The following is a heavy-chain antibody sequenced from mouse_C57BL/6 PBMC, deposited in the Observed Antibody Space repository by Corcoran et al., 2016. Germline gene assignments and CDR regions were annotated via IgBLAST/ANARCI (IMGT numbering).Heavy chain of an antibody. CDR1: GYTFTTYG. CDR2: INTYSGVP. D-gene: IGHD2-1*01. J-gene: IGHJ2*01. CDR3: ARCKDFIYYGNYDYFDY. Sequence: QIQLVQSGPELKKPGETVKISCKASGYTFTTYGMSWVKQAPGKGLKWMGWINTYSGVPTYADDFKGRFAFSLETSASTAYLQINNLKNEDTATYFCARCKDFIYYGNYDYFDYWGQGTTLTVSS. V-gene: IGHV9-3*01.